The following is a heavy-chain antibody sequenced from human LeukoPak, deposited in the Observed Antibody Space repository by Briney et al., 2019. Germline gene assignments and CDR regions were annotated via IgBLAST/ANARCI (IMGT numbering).Heavy chain of an antibody. J-gene: IGHJ4*02. Sequence: GSVKVSCKTSGYTFSGYYMHWVRQAPGQGLEWMGWINPNSGGTNYAQKFQGRVTMTRDTSISTAYMDLSRLRSDDTALYFCARGRVTVVSSHYFDSWGQGTLVTVSS. CDR2: INPNSGGT. D-gene: IGHD4-23*01. V-gene: IGHV1-2*02. CDR3: ARGRVTVVSSHYFDS. CDR1: GYTFSGYY.